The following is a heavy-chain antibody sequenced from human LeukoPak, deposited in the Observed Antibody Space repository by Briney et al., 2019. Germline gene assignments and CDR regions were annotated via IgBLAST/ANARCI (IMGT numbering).Heavy chain of an antibody. D-gene: IGHD5-12*01. CDR1: GYTFTSYG. J-gene: IGHJ4*02. CDR2: INPNSGGT. CDR3: ARDKGWWLPDPLYYFDY. Sequence: GASVKVSCKASGYTFTSYGLSWVRQAPGQGLEWMGWINPNSGGTNYAQKFQGRVTMTRDTSISTAYMELSRLRSDDTAVYYCARDKGWWLPDPLYYFDYWGQGTLVTVSS. V-gene: IGHV1-2*02.